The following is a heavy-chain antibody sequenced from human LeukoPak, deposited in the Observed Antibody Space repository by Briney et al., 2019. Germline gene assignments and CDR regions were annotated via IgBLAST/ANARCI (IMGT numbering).Heavy chain of an antibody. CDR3: ARTPWSTDYYYYGMDV. V-gene: IGHV3-30*04. Sequence: GGSLRLSCAASGFTFSTYAMNWVRQAPGKGLEWVAVISDDGRHNYYADSVKGRFTISRDNSKNTLYLQMNSLRAEDTAVYYCARTPWSTDYYYYGMDVWGQGTTVTVSS. D-gene: IGHD2-8*02. CDR1: GFTFSTYA. J-gene: IGHJ6*02. CDR2: ISDDGRHN.